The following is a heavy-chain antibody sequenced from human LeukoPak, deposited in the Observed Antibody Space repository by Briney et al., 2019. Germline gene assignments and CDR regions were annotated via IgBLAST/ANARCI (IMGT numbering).Heavy chain of an antibody. Sequence: GGSLRLSCAASGFTFNSFPMSWVRQAPGKGLEWVSAISGSGGSTYYADSVKGRFTISRDNSKNTLYLQMNSLRAEDTAVYYCATSYSSSSRYYYYYMDVWGKGTTVTVSS. J-gene: IGHJ6*03. CDR3: ATSYSSSSRYYYYYMDV. CDR2: ISGSGGST. D-gene: IGHD6-6*01. V-gene: IGHV3-23*01. CDR1: GFTFNSFP.